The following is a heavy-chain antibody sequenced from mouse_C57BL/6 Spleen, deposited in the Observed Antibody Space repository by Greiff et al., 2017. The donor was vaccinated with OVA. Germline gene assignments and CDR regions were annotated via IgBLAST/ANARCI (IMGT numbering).Heavy chain of an antibody. CDR3: ARDEYYYGSIYWYFDV. D-gene: IGHD1-1*01. CDR1: GYSITSGYY. Sequence: DVKLQESGPGLVKPSQSLSLTCSVTGYSITSGYYWNWIRQFPGNKLEWMGYISYDGSNNYNPSLKNRISITRDTSKNQFFLKLNSVTTEDTATYYCARDEYYYGSIYWYFDVWGTGTTVTVSS. J-gene: IGHJ1*03. CDR2: ISYDGSN. V-gene: IGHV3-6*01.